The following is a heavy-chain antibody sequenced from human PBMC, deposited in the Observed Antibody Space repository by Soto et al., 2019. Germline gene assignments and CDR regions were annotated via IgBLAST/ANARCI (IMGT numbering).Heavy chain of an antibody. V-gene: IGHV1-46*01. CDR3: ARDHCSSTSCSSLHAYNYGMDV. CDR1: GYTFTSYY. CDR2: INPSGGST. Sequence: GASVKVSCKASGYTFTSYYMHWVRQAPGQGLEWMGIINPSGGSTSYAQKFQGRVTMTRDTSTSTVYMELSSLRSEDTAVYYCARDHCSSTSCSSLHAYNYGMDVWGQGTTVTAP. D-gene: IGHD2-2*01. J-gene: IGHJ6*02.